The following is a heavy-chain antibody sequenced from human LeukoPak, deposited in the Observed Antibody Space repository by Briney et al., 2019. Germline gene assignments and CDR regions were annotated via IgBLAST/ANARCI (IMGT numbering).Heavy chain of an antibody. J-gene: IGHJ2*01. D-gene: IGHD6-19*01. V-gene: IGHV4-34*01. Sequence: KASETLSLTCAVYGGSFSGYYWSWIRQPPGKGLEWIGEINHSGSTNYNPSLKSRVTISVDTSKNQFSLKLSSVTAADTAVYYCARDSRDVYSSGRYQDTYWYFDLWGRGTLVTVSS. CDR2: INHSGST. CDR3: ARDSRDVYSSGRYQDTYWYFDL. CDR1: GGSFSGYY.